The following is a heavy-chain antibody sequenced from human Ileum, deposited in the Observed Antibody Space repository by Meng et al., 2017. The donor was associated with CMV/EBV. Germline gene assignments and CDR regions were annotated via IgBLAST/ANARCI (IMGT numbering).Heavy chain of an antibody. D-gene: IGHD3-10*01. J-gene: IGHJ4*02. Sequence: SCAASGVTFSSYWMTWGRQAPGKGLEGVANINQDGSERYYVDSVMGRFTISRDNAKNSLYLQMNSLRAEDTAVYYGVVRDYHSDYWGQGRLVTVSS. CDR3: VVRDYHSDY. CDR1: GVTFSSYW. V-gene: IGHV3-7*01. CDR2: INQDGSER.